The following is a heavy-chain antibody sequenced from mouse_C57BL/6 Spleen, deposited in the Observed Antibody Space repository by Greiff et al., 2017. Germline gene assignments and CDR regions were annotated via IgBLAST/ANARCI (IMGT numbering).Heavy chain of an antibody. CDR3: ARSPSSSPYAMDY. D-gene: IGHD1-1*01. J-gene: IGHJ4*01. CDR1: GYTFTSYW. Sequence: QVQLKESGAELAKPGASVKLSCKASGYTFTSYWMHWVKQRPGQGLEWIGYINPSSGYTKYNQKFKDKATLTADKSSSTAYMQLSSLTYEDSAVYYGARSPSSSPYAMDYWGQGTSVTVSS. CDR2: INPSSGYT. V-gene: IGHV1-7*01.